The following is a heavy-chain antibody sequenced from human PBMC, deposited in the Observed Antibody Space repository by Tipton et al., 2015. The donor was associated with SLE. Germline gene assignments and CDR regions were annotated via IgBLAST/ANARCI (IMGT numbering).Heavy chain of an antibody. V-gene: IGHV4-59*05. J-gene: IGHJ4*02. CDR1: GGSISSHY. CDR2: IYYSGST. D-gene: IGHD6-13*01. CDR3: AISFSSSWYYFDY. Sequence: TLSLTCTVSGGSISSHYWSWIRQPPGKGLEWIGSIYYSGSTYYNPSLKSRVTISVDTSKNQFSLKLSSVTAADTAVYYCAISFSSSWYYFDYWGQGTLVTVSS.